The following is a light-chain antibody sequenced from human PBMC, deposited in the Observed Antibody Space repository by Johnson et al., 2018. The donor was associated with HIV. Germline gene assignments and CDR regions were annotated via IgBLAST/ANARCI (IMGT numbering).Light chain of an antibody. V-gene: IGLV1-51*02. Sequence: QSVLTQPPSASGTPRQRVSISCSGSSSNIGSNAVNWYQHLPGTAPKLLIYENNKRPSGIPDRFSGSKSGTSATLGITGLQTGDEADYYCGTWDSSLSARVFGTATKVTVL. CDR3: GTWDSSLSARV. CDR1: SSNIGSNA. J-gene: IGLJ1*01. CDR2: ENN.